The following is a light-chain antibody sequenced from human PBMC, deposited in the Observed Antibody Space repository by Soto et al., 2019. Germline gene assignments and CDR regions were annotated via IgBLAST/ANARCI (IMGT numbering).Light chain of an antibody. CDR1: QSIGSF. CDR2: KAS. CDR3: QQYESYWT. Sequence: DIQMTQSPSTLSASVGDRVTITCRASQSIGSFLAWYQQKPGKTPNLLIYKASILEGGVPSRFSGSGSGTVFPLTSSRQQHDDFANYYCQQYESYWTFGQGTKVDMK. J-gene: IGKJ1*01. V-gene: IGKV1-5*03.